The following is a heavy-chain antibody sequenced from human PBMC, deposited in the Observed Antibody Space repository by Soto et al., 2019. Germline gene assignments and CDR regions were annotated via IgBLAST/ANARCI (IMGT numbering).Heavy chain of an antibody. CDR1: GGSISSYY. V-gene: IGHV4-59*01. CDR2: IYYSGST. J-gene: IGHJ4*02. CDR3: ARDSRDGTPHQD. Sequence: QVQLQESGPGLVKPSETLSLTCTVSGGSISSYYWSWIRQPPGKGLEWIGYIYYSGSTNYNPSLKSRVNISVDTSKNQFALKLSSVTAGDTAVYCCARDSRDGTPHQDWGQGTLVTVSS.